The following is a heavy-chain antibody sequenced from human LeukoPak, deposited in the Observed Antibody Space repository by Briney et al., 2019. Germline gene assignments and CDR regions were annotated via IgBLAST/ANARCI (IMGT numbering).Heavy chain of an antibody. J-gene: IGHJ4*02. Sequence: GGSLTLSCAASGLELSSYWMSWVRQAPGKGLEWVANIKPDGSEKYYVDSVKGRFTISRDNAKNSLHLQMNSLRAEDTAVYYCARDRSSLVFWGQGTLVTVSS. CDR2: IKPDGSEK. D-gene: IGHD2-2*01. V-gene: IGHV3-7*01. CDR3: ARDRSSLVF. CDR1: GLELSSYW.